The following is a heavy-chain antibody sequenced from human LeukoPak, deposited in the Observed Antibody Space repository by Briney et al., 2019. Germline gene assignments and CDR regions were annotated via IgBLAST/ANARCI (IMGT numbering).Heavy chain of an antibody. V-gene: IGHV4-39*01. CDR2: IYYSGST. CDR1: GGSISSGSYS. D-gene: IGHD3-3*01. Sequence: PSETLSLTCTVSGGSISSGSYSWGWIRQPPGKGLEWIGSIYYSGSTYYNPSLKSRVTISVDTSKNQFSLKLSSVTAADTAVYYCARRDYDFWSGYWVWFDPWGQGTLVTVSS. CDR3: ARRDYDFWSGYWVWFDP. J-gene: IGHJ5*02.